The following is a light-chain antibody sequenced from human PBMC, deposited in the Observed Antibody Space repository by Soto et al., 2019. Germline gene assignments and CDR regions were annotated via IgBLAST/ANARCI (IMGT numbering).Light chain of an antibody. CDR2: GNN. CDR3: QSYDSSLSGSRV. CDR1: SSNIGAGYY. J-gene: IGLJ1*01. Sequence: QSVLTQPPSVSGAPGQRVTISCTGSSSNIGAGYYVHWYQQLPGTAPKLLIYGNNNRPSGVPDRFSGSQSGTSASLAITGIQAEDEADYYCQSYDSSLSGSRVLGTGTKVTV. V-gene: IGLV1-40*01.